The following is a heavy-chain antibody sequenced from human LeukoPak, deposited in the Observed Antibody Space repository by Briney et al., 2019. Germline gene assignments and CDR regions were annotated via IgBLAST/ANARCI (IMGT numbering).Heavy chain of an antibody. D-gene: IGHD3-3*01. V-gene: IGHV3-30-3*01. Sequence: GGSLRLSCAASGFTFSSYAMHWVRQAPGKGLEWVAVISYDGSNKYYADSVKGRFTISRDNSKNTLYLQMNSLRAEDTAVYYCARDPMVEAYYDFWSGYYTGTDVWGQGTTVTVSS. CDR1: GFTFSSYA. CDR2: ISYDGSNK. J-gene: IGHJ6*02. CDR3: ARDPMVEAYYDFWSGYYTGTDV.